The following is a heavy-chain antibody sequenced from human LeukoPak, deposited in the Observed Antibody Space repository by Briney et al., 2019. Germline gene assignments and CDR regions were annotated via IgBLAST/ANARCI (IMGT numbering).Heavy chain of an antibody. CDR3: AKDYYDSSGYQRSGY. CDR2: IRYDGSNK. J-gene: IGHJ4*02. V-gene: IGHV3-30*02. Sequence: GGSLRLSCAASGFTVNNNYMTWVRQAPGKGLEGVAFIRYDGSNKYYADSVKGRFTISRDNSKNTLYLQMNSLRAEDTAVYYCAKDYYDSSGYQRSGYWGQGTLVTVSS. D-gene: IGHD3-22*01. CDR1: GFTVNNNY.